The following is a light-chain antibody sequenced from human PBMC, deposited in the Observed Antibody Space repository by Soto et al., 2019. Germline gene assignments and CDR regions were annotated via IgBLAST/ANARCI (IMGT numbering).Light chain of an antibody. Sequence: IQMTQSPSSVSASVGDRVTISCRASQGVSSWLAWYQQTPGKAPKLLISAASILQSGVPSRFSGSGSGTDFNFTISGLQPEDFGTYYCQQGISFPLTCGGGTKVEIK. CDR3: QQGISFPLT. J-gene: IGKJ4*01. CDR2: AAS. CDR1: QGVSSW. V-gene: IGKV1-12*01.